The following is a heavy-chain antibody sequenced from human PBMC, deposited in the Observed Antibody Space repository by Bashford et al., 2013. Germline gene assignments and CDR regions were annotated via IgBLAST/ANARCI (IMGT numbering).Heavy chain of an antibody. Sequence: SETLSLTCTVSGASITSDGYYWSWIRQSAGEGLEWIGRVYATGTTSYNPSLKSRVTMSVDTSKNQFSLRVRSVTAADTAVYYCAGRAFPISFHIWGQGTKVTVSS. CDR1: GASITSDGYY. V-gene: IGHV4-61*02. J-gene: IGHJ3*02. CDR3: AGRAFPISFHI. D-gene: IGHD3-3*02. CDR2: VYATGTT.